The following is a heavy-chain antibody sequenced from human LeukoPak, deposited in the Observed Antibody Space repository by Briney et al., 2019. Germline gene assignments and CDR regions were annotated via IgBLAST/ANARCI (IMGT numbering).Heavy chain of an antibody. CDR1: GYTFTGYY. CDR3: ARDPPEYSGSYYGPTYYFDY. J-gene: IGHJ4*02. CDR2: INPNSGGT. D-gene: IGHD1-26*01. V-gene: IGHV1-2*02. Sequence: ALVKVSCKASGYTFTGYYMYWVRQAPGQGLEWMGWINPNSGGTNYAQKFQGRVTMTRDTSISTAYMELSRLRSDDTAVYYCARDPPEYSGSYYGPTYYFDYWGQGTLVTVSS.